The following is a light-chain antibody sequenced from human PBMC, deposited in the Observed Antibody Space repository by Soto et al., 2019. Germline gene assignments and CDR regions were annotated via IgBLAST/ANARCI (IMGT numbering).Light chain of an antibody. CDR2: KAS. CDR3: QHYNSYSEA. Sequence: DIQLTQSPSSLTASVGDSVTITCRASQRINNLLNWYQQKPGKAPKLLIYKASTLKSGVPSRFSGSGSGTELTITISSMQPDDFATYYCQHYNSYSEAFGQGTKV. V-gene: IGKV1-5*03. CDR1: QRINNL. J-gene: IGKJ1*01.